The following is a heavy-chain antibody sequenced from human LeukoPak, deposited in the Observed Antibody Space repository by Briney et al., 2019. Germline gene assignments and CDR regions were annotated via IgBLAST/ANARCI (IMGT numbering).Heavy chain of an antibody. D-gene: IGHD3-22*01. J-gene: IGHJ4*02. V-gene: IGHV4-34*01. CDR3: ARGRDDSSGYYPDY. CDR2: INHSGST. CDR1: GGSFSGYY. Sequence: SETLSLTCAVYGGSFSGYYWSWIRQPPGKGLEWIGEINHSGSTNYNQSLKSRVTISVDTSKNQFSLKLSSVTAADTAVYYCARGRDDSSGYYPDYWGQGTLVTVSS.